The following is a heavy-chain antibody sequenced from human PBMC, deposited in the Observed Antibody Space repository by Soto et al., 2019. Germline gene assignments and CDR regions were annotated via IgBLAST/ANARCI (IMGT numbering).Heavy chain of an antibody. CDR1: GGSISSSSYY. D-gene: IGHD2-15*01. Sequence: SETLSLTCTVSGGSISSSSYYWGWIRQPPGKGLEWIGSIYYSGSTYYNPSLKSRVTISVDTSKNQFSLKLSSVTAADTAVYYCAKTYCSGGSCYPYYFDYRGQGTPVTGSS. J-gene: IGHJ4*02. V-gene: IGHV4-39*01. CDR3: AKTYCSGGSCYPYYFDY. CDR2: IYYSGST.